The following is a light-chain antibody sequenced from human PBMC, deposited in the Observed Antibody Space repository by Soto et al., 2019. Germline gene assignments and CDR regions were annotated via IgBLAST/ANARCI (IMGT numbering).Light chain of an antibody. V-gene: IGLV2-14*03. CDR3: SSYTSGSTRVV. CDR1: SSDVGGYNY. J-gene: IGLJ2*01. CDR2: DVS. Sequence: ALTQPASVSGSPGQSITISCTGTSSDVGGYNYVSWYQQHPGKAPKVMIYDVSKRPSGISNRFSGSKSGNTAALTISGLQVEDEADYYCSSYTSGSTRVVFGGGTKRTVL.